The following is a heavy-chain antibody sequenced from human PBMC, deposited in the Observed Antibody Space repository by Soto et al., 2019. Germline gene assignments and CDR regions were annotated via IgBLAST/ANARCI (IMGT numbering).Heavy chain of an antibody. V-gene: IGHV4-59*01. Sequence: SETLSLTCTVSGGSISRYYWNWIRQPPGKGLEWIGYIYYSGSTNYNPSLKSRVTISVDTSKNQFSLKLSSVTAADTAVYYCAKERSSGWSFDYWGQGTLVTVSS. J-gene: IGHJ4*02. CDR1: GGSISRYY. CDR2: IYYSGST. D-gene: IGHD6-19*01. CDR3: AKERSSGWSFDY.